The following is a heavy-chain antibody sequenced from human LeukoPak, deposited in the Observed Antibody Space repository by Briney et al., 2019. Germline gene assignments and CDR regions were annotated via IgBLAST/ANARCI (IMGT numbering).Heavy chain of an antibody. J-gene: IGHJ4*02. CDR1: GYSISSGNF. CDR2: IHLTGNT. CDR3: ARASRVSGSGTFDS. Sequence: SETLSLTCTVSGYSISSGNFWGWIRQPPGKGLEYIGTIHLTGNTYYNPSLKSRVTISVDTSKNQISLSLRSVTAADTAVYYCARASRVSGSGTFDSWGPGTLVTVS. D-gene: IGHD3-10*01. V-gene: IGHV4-38-2*02.